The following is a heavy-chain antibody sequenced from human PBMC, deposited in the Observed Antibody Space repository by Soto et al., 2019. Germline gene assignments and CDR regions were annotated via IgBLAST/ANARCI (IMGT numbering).Heavy chain of an antibody. V-gene: IGHV3-23*01. J-gene: IGHJ3*02. CDR1: GFTFSSYA. Sequence: PGGSLRLSCAASGFTFSSYAMSWVRQAPGKGLEWVSAISGSGGSTYYADSVKGRFTISRDNSKNTLYLQMNSLRAEDTAVYYCAKAQADYYDSSGPPRSGAFDIWGQGTMVTVSS. CDR3: AKAQADYYDSSGPPRSGAFDI. D-gene: IGHD3-22*01. CDR2: ISGSGGST.